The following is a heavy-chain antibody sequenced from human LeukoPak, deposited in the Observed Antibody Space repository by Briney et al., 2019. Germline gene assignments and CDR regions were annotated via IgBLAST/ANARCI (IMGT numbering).Heavy chain of an antibody. CDR1: GFTFSSYA. CDR2: ISGSGGST. J-gene: IGHJ4*02. CDR3: AKDPFVVVVAATFGIFDY. Sequence: QTGGSLRLSCAASGFTFSSYAMSWVRQAPGKGLEWVSAISGSGGSTYYADSVKGRFTISRDNSKNTLNLQMNSLRAEDTAVYYCAKDPFVVVVAATFGIFDYWGQGTLVTVSS. D-gene: IGHD2-15*01. V-gene: IGHV3-23*01.